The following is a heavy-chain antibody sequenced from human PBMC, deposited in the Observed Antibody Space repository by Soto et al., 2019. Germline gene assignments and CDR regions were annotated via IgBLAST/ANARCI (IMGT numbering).Heavy chain of an antibody. CDR2: IYYSGGT. J-gene: IGHJ4*02. CDR1: GVSISSYY. CDR3: ARGGGQADY. D-gene: IGHD3-16*01. V-gene: IGHV4-59*12. Sequence: SETLSLTCTVSGVSISSYYWSWIRQPPGKGLEWIGYIYYSGGTNYNPSLKSRVTISVDTSKNQFSLKLTSVTAADTAVYYCARGGGQADYWGQGTLVTV.